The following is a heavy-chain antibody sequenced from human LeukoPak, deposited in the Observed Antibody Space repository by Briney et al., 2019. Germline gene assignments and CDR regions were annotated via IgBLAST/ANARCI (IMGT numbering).Heavy chain of an antibody. CDR1: GGSISSGGYY. Sequence: PSETLSLTCTVSGGSISSGGYYWSWIRQHPGKGLEWIGYIYYSGSTYYNPSLKSRVTISVDTSKNQFSLKLSSVTAADTAVYYCARNAPLADFDYWGQGTLVTVSS. CDR2: IYYSGST. CDR3: ARNAPLADFDY. V-gene: IGHV4-31*03. J-gene: IGHJ4*02.